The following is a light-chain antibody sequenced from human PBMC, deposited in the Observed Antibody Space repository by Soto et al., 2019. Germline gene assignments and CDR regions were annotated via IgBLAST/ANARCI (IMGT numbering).Light chain of an antibody. V-gene: IGKV3-11*01. Sequence: LTQSPAMLSLSPGERATLSCTASQSVDTYIAWYQQRPGQPPRLLIHDTSHRASGVPARFRGSGSGTDFTLTITSLEPEDFAVYFCQQRRNWVSFGPGTRL. CDR3: QQRRNWVS. J-gene: IGKJ3*01. CDR1: QSVDTY. CDR2: DTS.